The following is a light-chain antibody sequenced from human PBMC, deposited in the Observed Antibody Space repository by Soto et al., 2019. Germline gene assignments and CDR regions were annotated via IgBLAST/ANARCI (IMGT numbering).Light chain of an antibody. CDR1: QSISSW. CDR3: QHYNSYSEA. Sequence: EIPVAESPSTLSASPGDRATIACRASQSISSWLAWYQQKPGKAPKLLIYKASTLKSGVPSRFSGSGSGTEFTLTISSLQPDDFATYYCQHYNSYSEAFGQGTNVDI. J-gene: IGKJ1*01. V-gene: IGKV1-5*03. CDR2: KAS.